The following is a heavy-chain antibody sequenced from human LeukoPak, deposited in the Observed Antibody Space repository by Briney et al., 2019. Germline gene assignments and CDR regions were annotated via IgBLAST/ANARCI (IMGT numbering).Heavy chain of an antibody. CDR3: ARDGYSSGWSGDNWFNP. V-gene: IGHV3-21*01. Sequence: GGSLRLSCAASGFTFSSYSMNWVRQAPGKGLEWVSSISSSSSYIYYADSVKGRFTISRDTAKNSLYLQMNILRAKDTAVYYCARDGYSSGWSGDNWFNPWGQGTLVTVSS. D-gene: IGHD6-19*01. J-gene: IGHJ5*02. CDR1: GFTFSSYS. CDR2: ISSSSSYI.